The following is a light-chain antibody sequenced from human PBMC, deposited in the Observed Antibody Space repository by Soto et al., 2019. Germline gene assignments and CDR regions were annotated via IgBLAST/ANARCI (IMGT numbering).Light chain of an antibody. V-gene: IGKV1-5*01. CDR1: QSISTW. CDR2: DAS. Sequence: DIQMTQSPSTLSASVGARVPITCRASQSISTWLAWYQQKPGKAPKLLIYDASSLDGGVPARFSGSGSGTDFTLTISSLQPEDFAIYYCQQSYLTPLTFGGGTKVDIK. J-gene: IGKJ4*01. CDR3: QQSYLTPLT.